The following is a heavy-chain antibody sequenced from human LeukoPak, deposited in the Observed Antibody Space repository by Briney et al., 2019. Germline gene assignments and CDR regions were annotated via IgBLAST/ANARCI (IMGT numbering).Heavy chain of an antibody. CDR2: INPNSGGT. V-gene: IGHV1-2*02. CDR3: ARESARRLAFDI. CDR1: GYTFTSYD. Sequence: ASVKVSCKASGYTFTSYDISWVRQATGQGLEWMGWINPNSGGTNYAQKFQGRVTMTRDTSISTAYMELSRLRSDDTAVYYCARESARRLAFDIWGQGTMVTVSS. D-gene: IGHD3-22*01. J-gene: IGHJ3*02.